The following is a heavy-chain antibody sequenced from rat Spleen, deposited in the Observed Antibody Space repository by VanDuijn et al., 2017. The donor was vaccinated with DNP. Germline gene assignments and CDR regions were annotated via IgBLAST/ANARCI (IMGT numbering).Heavy chain of an antibody. CDR2: IWNTGGT. Sequence: QVQLKESGPGLVQPSQTLSLTCTVAGFSLTSYNVHWVRQPPGKGLEWMGVIWNTGGTRYNSALKSRLSISKDTSKSQVFLKMNSLQTEDTATYYCARVKGGPFDYWGQGVMVTVSS. CDR3: ARVKGGPFDY. CDR1: GFSLTSYN. J-gene: IGHJ2*01. V-gene: IGHV2-41*01. D-gene: IGHD1-1*01.